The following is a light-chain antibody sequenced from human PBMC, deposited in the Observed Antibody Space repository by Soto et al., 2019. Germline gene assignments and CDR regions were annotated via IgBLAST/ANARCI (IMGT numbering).Light chain of an antibody. CDR1: SSHIGSNT. V-gene: IGLV1-44*01. Sequence: QSVLTQPPSASGTPGQRVTTSCSGSSSHIGSNTVNWYQQLPGTAPKLLIYSNNQRPSGVPDRFSGSKSGTSASLAISGLQSEDKADYYCAAWDDSLNGRYVFGTGTKVTVL. CDR3: AAWDDSLNGRYV. J-gene: IGLJ1*01. CDR2: SNN.